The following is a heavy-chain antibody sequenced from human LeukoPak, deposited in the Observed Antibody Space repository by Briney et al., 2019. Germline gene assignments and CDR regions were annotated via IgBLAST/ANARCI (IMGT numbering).Heavy chain of an antibody. CDR2: INWNGGST. V-gene: IGHV3-20*04. CDR1: GFTFDNYT. Sequence: PGGSLRLSCAASGFTFDNYTMHWVRQAPGKGLEWVSGINWNGGSTGYADSVKGRFTISRDSAKNSLYLQMNSLRAEDTALYYCARDNSLTGYYSMDVWGKGTTVTVSS. J-gene: IGHJ6*03. CDR3: ARDNSLTGYYSMDV. D-gene: IGHD3-9*01.